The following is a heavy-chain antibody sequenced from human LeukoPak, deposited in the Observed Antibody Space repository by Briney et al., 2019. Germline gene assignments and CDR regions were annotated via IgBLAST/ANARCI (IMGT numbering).Heavy chain of an antibody. CDR1: GGSISSRDYS. J-gene: IGHJ4*02. D-gene: IGHD3-10*01. Sequence: SETLSLTCAVSGGSISSRDYSWNWIRQPPGKGLEWIGYIYYSGSTYYNPSPKSRVTISVDTSKNQFSLKLSSVTAADTAVYYCARYYGSGSYFYFDYWGQGTLVTVSS. CDR2: IYYSGST. V-gene: IGHV4-31*11. CDR3: ARYYGSGSYFYFDY.